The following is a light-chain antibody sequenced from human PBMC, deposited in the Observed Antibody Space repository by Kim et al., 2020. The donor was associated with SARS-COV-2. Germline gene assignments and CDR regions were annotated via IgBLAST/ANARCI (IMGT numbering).Light chain of an antibody. CDR3: QQYSTFPLT. CDR1: QAINNH. CDR2: DAS. J-gene: IGKJ4*01. V-gene: IGKV1-16*02. Sequence: DIQMTQSPSSLSASVRDRVTFTCRASQAINNHLAWFQQKSGKAPKCLIYDASTLQSGVPSKFSGSGFGTEFTLTISSLQPEDFATYYCQQYSTFPLTFGGGTKVDIK.